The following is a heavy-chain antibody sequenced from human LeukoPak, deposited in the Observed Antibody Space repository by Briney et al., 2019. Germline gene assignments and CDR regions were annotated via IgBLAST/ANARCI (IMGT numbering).Heavy chain of an antibody. CDR3: AKRNDAFDI. V-gene: IGHV3-23*01. CDR1: GFTFSTYA. CDR2: ISGGGFST. J-gene: IGHJ3*02. Sequence: GGSLRLSCAASGFTFSTYAMRWVRQAPGKGLEWVSAISGGGFSTYYADSVKGRFTISRDNSKNTLYLQMNSLRAEDTAVYYCAKRNDAFDIWGQGTMVTVSS.